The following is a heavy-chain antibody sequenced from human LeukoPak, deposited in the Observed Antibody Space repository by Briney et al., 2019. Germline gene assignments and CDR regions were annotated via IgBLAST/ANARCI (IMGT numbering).Heavy chain of an antibody. CDR3: TRATRLLADY. CDR1: GGSISSRSHY. D-gene: IGHD3-3*02. J-gene: IGHJ4*02. V-gene: IGHV4-39*07. CDR2: IFYSGST. Sequence: ASETLSLTCSVSGGSISSRSHYWGWIRQTPGKGLEWIGSIFYSGSTNYNPSLKSRVTISVDTSKNQFSLELYSVTAADTAVYYCTRATRLLADYWGQGALVTVSS.